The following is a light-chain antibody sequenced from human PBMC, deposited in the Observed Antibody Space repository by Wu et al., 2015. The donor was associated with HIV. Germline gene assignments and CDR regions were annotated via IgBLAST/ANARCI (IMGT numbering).Light chain of an antibody. Sequence: IVLTQSPGTLSLSPGERATLSCRASQSISSSYLAWYQQKPGQAPRLLIYGASNRATGTPDRFSGSGSGTDFTLTISRLEPEDFAVYYCQQYGSSFTFGPGTKVDIK. CDR1: QSISSSY. V-gene: IGKV3-20*01. J-gene: IGKJ3*01. CDR3: QQYGSSFT. CDR2: GAS.